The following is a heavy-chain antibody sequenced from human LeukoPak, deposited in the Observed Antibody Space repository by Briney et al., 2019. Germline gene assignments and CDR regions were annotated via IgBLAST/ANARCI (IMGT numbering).Heavy chain of an antibody. J-gene: IGHJ4*02. CDR3: ATAANILTGYSPPDY. V-gene: IGHV1-46*01. D-gene: IGHD3-9*01. Sequence: ASVKVSCKASGYTFTSYYMHWVRQAPGQGLGWMGIINPSGGSTSYAQKFQGRVTMTRDTSTSTVYMELSSLRSEDTAVYYCATAANILTGYSPPDYWGQGTLVTVSS. CDR1: GYTFTSYY. CDR2: INPSGGST.